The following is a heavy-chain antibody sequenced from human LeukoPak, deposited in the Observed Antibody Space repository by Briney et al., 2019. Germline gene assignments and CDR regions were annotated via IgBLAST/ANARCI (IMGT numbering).Heavy chain of an antibody. Sequence: SETLSLTCAVSGGSLISTTYYWGWIRQPPGKGLEWIVSIYYSGSTYYNPSLKSRVTVSVDMSKNQFSLQLRSVTAADTAVYYCARAPRTGAWDMITFGGVIVHGDAFDFWGQGTMVTVSS. CDR1: GGSLISTTYY. V-gene: IGHV4-39*07. J-gene: IGHJ3*01. D-gene: IGHD3-16*02. CDR2: IYYSGST. CDR3: ARAPRTGAWDMITFGGVIVHGDAFDF.